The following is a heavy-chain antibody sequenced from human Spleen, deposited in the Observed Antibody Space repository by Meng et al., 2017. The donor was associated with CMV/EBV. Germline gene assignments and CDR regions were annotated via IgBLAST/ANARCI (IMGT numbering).Heavy chain of an antibody. CDR2: ISHDGSNK. CDR3: GRILYGGNYRIDV. J-gene: IGHJ6*02. Sequence: GESLKISCAASGFTFHNYAMHWVRQAPGKGLEWVAVISHDGSNKYYADSLKGRFTISRDNSKNTLYLQMNSLRADDTAVYHCGRILYGGNYRIDVWGQGTTVTVSS. V-gene: IGHV3-30-3*01. D-gene: IGHD4-23*01. CDR1: GFTFHNYA.